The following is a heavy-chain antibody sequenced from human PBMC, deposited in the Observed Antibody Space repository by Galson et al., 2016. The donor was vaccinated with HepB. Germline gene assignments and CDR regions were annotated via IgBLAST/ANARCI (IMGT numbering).Heavy chain of an antibody. CDR2: IYPGLSQI. Sequence: QSGAEVKKPGESLKISCKTSGYTFSSYWIAWMRQMPGKGLEWLGLIYPGLSQIKYSPSFQGQVTMSADNSIRTAYLHWSRLKASETAMYYCARQVPYSSASFDTWAQGTLVTVSS. CDR1: GYTFSSYW. J-gene: IGHJ4*02. D-gene: IGHD6-19*01. V-gene: IGHV5-51*01. CDR3: ARQVPYSSASFDT.